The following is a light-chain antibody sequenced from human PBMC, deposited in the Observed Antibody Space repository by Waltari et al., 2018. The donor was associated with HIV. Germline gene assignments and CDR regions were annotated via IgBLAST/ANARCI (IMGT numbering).Light chain of an antibody. J-gene: IGKJ2*01. Sequence: DNLMTKSPSTLSASIGDRVTITCMASQSISGWLAWYQQKPGKAPKLVIDKASSLESGVPSRISGSGSGTEYTLTISSLQPDDYGTYYCQQYKSYPYTFGQGTRLEIK. V-gene: IGKV1-5*03. CDR1: QSISGW. CDR3: QQYKSYPYT. CDR2: KAS.